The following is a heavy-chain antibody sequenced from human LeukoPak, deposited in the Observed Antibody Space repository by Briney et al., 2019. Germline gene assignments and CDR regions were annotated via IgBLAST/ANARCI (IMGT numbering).Heavy chain of an antibody. CDR3: ARSSSSGWYGWFDP. Sequence: GASVKVSCKASGYTFSSYDINWVRQATGQGLEWMGWMNPNSGNTGYAQKFQGRVTMTRNTSISTAYMELSSLRSEDTAVYYCARSSSSGWYGWFDPWGQGTLVTVPS. J-gene: IGHJ5*02. CDR1: GYTFSSYD. V-gene: IGHV1-8*01. CDR2: MNPNSGNT. D-gene: IGHD6-19*01.